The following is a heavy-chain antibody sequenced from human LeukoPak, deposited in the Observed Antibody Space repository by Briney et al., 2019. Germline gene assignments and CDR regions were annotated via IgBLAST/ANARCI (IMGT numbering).Heavy chain of an antibody. CDR1: GYTFTSYG. CDR3: ASSRLTARALFDY. V-gene: IGHV1-2*02. CDR2: INPNSGGT. J-gene: IGHJ4*02. D-gene: IGHD4/OR15-4a*01. Sequence: ASVKVSCKASGYTFTSYGISWVRQAPGQGLEWMGWINPNSGGTNYAQKFQGRVTMTRDTSISTAYMELSRLRSDDTAVYYCASSRLTARALFDYWGQGTLVTVSS.